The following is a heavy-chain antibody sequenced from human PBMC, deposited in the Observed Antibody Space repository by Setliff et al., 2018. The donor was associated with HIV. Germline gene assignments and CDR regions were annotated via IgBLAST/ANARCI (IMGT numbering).Heavy chain of an antibody. CDR3: ASHFGYCSSTSCEGY. Sequence: GVLRLSCAASGFTFSDCSMNWVRQAPGKGLEWISYITSTGGDTYYADSVKGRFTISRENAKNSLYLQMNSLRAEDTAVYYCASHFGYCSSTSCEGYWGQGALVTVSS. D-gene: IGHD2-2*01. J-gene: IGHJ4*02. V-gene: IGHV3-21*05. CDR2: ITSTGGDT. CDR1: GFTFSDCS.